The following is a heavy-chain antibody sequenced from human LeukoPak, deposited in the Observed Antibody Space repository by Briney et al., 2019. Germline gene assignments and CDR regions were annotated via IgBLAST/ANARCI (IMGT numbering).Heavy chain of an antibody. V-gene: IGHV3-48*01. CDR1: GFTFSSYS. D-gene: IGHD3-10*01. CDR2: INNRGTTI. J-gene: IGHJ4*02. CDR3: AREGYYGSGSPPSLYFDY. Sequence: GGSLRLSCAASGFTFSSYSMNWVRQAPGKGPEWVSYINNRGTTIYYADSVKGRFTISRDNSRSTLYLQMNSLRPEDTAIYYCAREGYYGSGSPPSLYFDYWGQGTLVTVSS.